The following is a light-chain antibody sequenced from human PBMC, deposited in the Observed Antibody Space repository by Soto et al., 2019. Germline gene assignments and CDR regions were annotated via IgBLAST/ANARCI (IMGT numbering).Light chain of an antibody. CDR1: QGISSY. J-gene: IGKJ3*01. CDR2: AAS. V-gene: IGKV1-9*01. CDR3: QQLNIYPFT. Sequence: IQLTQSPSSLSASVGVRVIMTCRASQGISSYLAWYQQKPGKAPTLLIYAASTLETGVPSRFSGSGSGTDFTLTISSLQPEDFATYYCQQLNIYPFTFGPGTKVDIK.